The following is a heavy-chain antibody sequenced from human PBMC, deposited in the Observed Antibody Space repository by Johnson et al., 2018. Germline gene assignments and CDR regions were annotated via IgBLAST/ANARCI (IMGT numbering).Heavy chain of an antibody. D-gene: IGHD3-16*01. Sequence: VQLVQSGGGLVQPGGSLRLSCTASGFIFSDYSMNWVRQAPRKGLEWVSYISSSGTIYYADSVKGRFTISRDNAKNSLYLQMNSLRDEDTAVYYGARKFAVWGQGTTVTVSS. CDR3: ARKFAV. V-gene: IGHV3-48*02. J-gene: IGHJ6*02. CDR2: ISSSGTI. CDR1: GFIFSDYS.